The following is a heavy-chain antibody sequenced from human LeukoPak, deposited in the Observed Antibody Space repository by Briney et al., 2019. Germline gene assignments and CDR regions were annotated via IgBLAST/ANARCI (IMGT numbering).Heavy chain of an antibody. CDR1: GGSVSSGTYY. D-gene: IGHD3-10*01. V-gene: IGHV4-61*01. Sequence: SETLSLTCTVSGGSVSSGTYYWTWIRQPPGKGLEWIGYISYSGATKYSPSLKSRVTISVDTSKNQFSLKLTSVSAADTAVYYCARNVSRGFDPWGQGTLVTVSS. CDR2: ISYSGAT. J-gene: IGHJ5*02. CDR3: ARNVSRGFDP.